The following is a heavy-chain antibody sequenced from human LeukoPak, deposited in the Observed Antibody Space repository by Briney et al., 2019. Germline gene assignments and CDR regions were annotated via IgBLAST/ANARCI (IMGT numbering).Heavy chain of an antibody. Sequence: SETLSLTCTVSGGSISRSSYYWGWIRQPPGKGLEWIGSIYYSGSTYYNPSLKSRVTISVDTSKNQFSLKVSSVTAADTAVHYCARVWWLGEFAFDYWGQGTLVTVSS. CDR3: ARVWWLGEFAFDY. V-gene: IGHV4-39*01. D-gene: IGHD3-10*01. J-gene: IGHJ4*02. CDR2: IYYSGST. CDR1: GGSISRSSYY.